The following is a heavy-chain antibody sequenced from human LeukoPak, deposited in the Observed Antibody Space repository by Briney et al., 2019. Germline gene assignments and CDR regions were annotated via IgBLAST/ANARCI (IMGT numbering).Heavy chain of an antibody. J-gene: IGHJ4*02. CDR3: ARAGSDTYSDYFDY. CDR1: GGTFSSYT. V-gene: IGHV1-69*02. D-gene: IGHD3-10*01. CDR2: IIPILGIA. Sequence: GASVKVSCKASGGTFSSYTISWVRQAPGQGLEWMGRIIPILGIANYAQKFQGRVTITADKSTSTAYMELSSLRSEDTAVYYCARAGSDTYSDYFDYWGQGTLVTVSS.